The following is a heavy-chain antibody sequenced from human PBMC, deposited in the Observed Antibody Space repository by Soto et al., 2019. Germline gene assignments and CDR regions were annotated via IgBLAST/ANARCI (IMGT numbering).Heavy chain of an antibody. Sequence: QVLLQESGPRLMKPSQTLSLTCSVSGLTISSASYYWSWIRQHPGKGLEWVGNIYYNRSTYYSPSLKSRLTLWLDTSKNEFSLRLTSVTAADTAVYFCARYRTSGNWSKFDYWGRGTLVSVSS. CDR3: ARYRTSGNWSKFDY. D-gene: IGHD6-13*01. J-gene: IGHJ4*02. CDR2: IYYNRST. V-gene: IGHV4-31*03. CDR1: GLTISSASYY.